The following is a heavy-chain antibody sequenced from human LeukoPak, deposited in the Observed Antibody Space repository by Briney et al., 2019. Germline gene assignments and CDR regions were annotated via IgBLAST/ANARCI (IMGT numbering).Heavy chain of an antibody. CDR1: GFTVSSNY. CDR3: ARAARYCSSTSCTYFDY. Sequence: GGSLRLSCAASGFTVSSNYMSWVRQAPGKGLEWVPVIYSGGSTYYADSVKGRFTISRDNSKNTLYLQMNSLRAEDTAVYYCARAARYCSSTSCTYFDYWGQGTLVTVSS. V-gene: IGHV3-66*01. CDR2: IYSGGST. D-gene: IGHD2-2*01. J-gene: IGHJ4*02.